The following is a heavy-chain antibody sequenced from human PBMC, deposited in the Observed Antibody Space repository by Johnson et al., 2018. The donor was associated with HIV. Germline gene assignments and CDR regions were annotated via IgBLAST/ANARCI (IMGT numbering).Heavy chain of an antibody. CDR1: GFMFDDYG. V-gene: IGHV3-43*01. J-gene: IGHJ3*02. CDR2: ISWDGDST. CDR3: AKDNGKYYYGSGSLDAFDI. Sequence: VQLVESGGGVERPGGSLRLSCVGSGFMFDDYGMSWVRQAPGKGLEWVSLISWDGDSTYYADSVTGRFTISRDNSKNSLYLQMNSLRTEDTALYFCAKDNGKYYYGSGSLDAFDIWGQGTMVTVSS. D-gene: IGHD3-10*01.